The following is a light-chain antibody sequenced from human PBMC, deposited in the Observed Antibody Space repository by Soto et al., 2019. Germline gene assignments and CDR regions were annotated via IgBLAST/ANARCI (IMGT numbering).Light chain of an antibody. V-gene: IGLV2-23*01. CDR1: SSDVGNYNL. CDR2: EGS. J-gene: IGLJ2*01. Sequence: QSALTQPASVSGSPGQSITISCTGTSSDVGNYNLVSWYQQHPGKAPKLMIYEGSKRPPGVSNRFSGSKSGNTASLTISGLQAEDEADYYCSSYVGSSTLLFGGGTKLTVL. CDR3: SSYVGSSTLL.